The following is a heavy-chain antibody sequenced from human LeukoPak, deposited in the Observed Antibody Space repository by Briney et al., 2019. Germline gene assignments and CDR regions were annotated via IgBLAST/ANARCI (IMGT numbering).Heavy chain of an antibody. CDR2: IIPIFGTA. CDR1: GCTFSSYA. V-gene: IGHV1-69*01. J-gene: IGHJ4*02. D-gene: IGHD5-24*01. Sequence: SAVNVSCKSSGCTFSSYAISGVRQAPGQGLEWMGWIIPIFGTANYAQKFQGRVTITAYESTRTAYMELSSLRSEETAVYYCARGTGDGYNLDYWGQGTLVTVSS. CDR3: ARGTGDGYNLDY.